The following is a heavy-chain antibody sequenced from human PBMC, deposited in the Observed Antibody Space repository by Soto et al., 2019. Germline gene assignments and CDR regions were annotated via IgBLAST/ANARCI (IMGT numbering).Heavy chain of an antibody. CDR1: GGSISGGVGGLYY. V-gene: IGHV4-30-4*01. CDR3: AREVIPLTTDWYFDL. J-gene: IGHJ2*01. CDR2: SYDSGST. D-gene: IGHD4-17*01. Sequence: QLQLRESGPGLVKPSETLFLTCTVSGGSISGGVGGLYYWSWIREPPGKGLEWIGYSYDSGSTYYNPSLNRRVTISVDTSKNQFSLRLSSVTAADTAVYYCAREVIPLTTDWYFDLWGRGTLVTFSS.